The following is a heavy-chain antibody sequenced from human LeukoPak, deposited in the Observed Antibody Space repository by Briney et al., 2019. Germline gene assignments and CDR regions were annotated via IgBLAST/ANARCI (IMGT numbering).Heavy chain of an antibody. CDR3: ARGEYYYDSSGYPRSSPFKNHYYYYMDV. Sequence: PGGSLRLSCAASGFTFSSYGMNWGRQAPGKVLEWVSSISSSSSYIYYADSVKGRFTISRDNAKNSLYLQMNSLRAEDTAVYYCARGEYYYDSSGYPRSSPFKNHYYYYMDVWGKGTTVTDSS. CDR1: GFTFSSYG. D-gene: IGHD3-22*01. V-gene: IGHV3-21*01. J-gene: IGHJ6*03. CDR2: ISSSSSYI.